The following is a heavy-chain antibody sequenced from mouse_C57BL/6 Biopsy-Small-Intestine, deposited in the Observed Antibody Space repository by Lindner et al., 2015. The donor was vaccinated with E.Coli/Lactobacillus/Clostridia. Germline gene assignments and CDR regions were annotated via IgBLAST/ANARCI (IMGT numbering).Heavy chain of an antibody. CDR2: SALTNGNT. J-gene: IGHJ1*01. CDR3: ARAYGGKSDGRRGFGAFDV. V-gene: IGHV1-4*01. Sequence: SVKVSCKASGYTLPVMVSAGCDRPLDKGLSGWDGSALTNGNTNYPQNLQGRVSLTTDTSSNTAYMELTSLTFDDTAVYYCARAYGGKSDGRRGFGAFDVWGRGTTVTVSS. CDR1: GYTLPVMV. D-gene: IGHD1-1*02.